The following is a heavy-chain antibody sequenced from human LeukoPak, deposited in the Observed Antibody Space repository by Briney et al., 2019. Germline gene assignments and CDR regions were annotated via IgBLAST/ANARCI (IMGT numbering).Heavy chain of an antibody. CDR2: IYTSGST. D-gene: IGHD3-3*01. J-gene: IGHJ5*02. CDR3: ARVSTTIFGVVPWFDP. CDR1: GGSISSYY. V-gene: IGHV4-4*07. Sequence: SETLSLTCTVSGGSISSYYWSWIRQPAGKGLEWIWRIYTSGSTTYNPSLKSRVTMSVDTSKNQFSLKLSSVTAADTAVYYCARVSTTIFGVVPWFDPWGQGTLVTVSS.